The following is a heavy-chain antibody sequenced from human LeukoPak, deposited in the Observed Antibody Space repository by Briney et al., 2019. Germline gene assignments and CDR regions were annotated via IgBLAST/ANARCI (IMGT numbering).Heavy chain of an antibody. CDR3: ARDSVPDIVATFDY. CDR2: ISSSSSSYI. CDR1: GFTFSSYS. J-gene: IGHJ4*02. V-gene: IGHV3-21*01. Sequence: GGSLRLSCAASGFTFSSYSMNWVCQAPGKGLEWVSSISSSSSSYIYYADSVKGRFTISRDNAKNSLYLQMNSLRAEDTAVYYCARDSVPDIVATFDYWGQGTLVTVSS. D-gene: IGHD5-12*01.